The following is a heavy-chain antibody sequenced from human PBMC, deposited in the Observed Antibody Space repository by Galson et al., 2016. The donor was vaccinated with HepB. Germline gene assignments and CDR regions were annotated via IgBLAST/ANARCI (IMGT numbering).Heavy chain of an antibody. D-gene: IGHD4-23*01. V-gene: IGHV3-48*02. Sequence: SLRLSCAVSGFTFNSYSMDWVRQAPGKGLEWVSYITSSSSTIYYADSVKGRFTISRDNAKNSLYLQMNSLRDEDTAVYYCARESYYGGNSLDQYYFDYWGQGTTVTVSS. CDR2: ITSSSSTI. CDR1: GFTFNSYS. CDR3: ARESYYGGNSLDQYYFDY. J-gene: IGHJ4*03.